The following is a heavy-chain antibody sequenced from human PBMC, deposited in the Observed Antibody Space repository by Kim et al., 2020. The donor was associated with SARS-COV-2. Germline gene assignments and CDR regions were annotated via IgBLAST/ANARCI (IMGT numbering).Heavy chain of an antibody. D-gene: IGHD4-17*01. V-gene: IGHV4-34*01. CDR3: ARGGTYGDYGDV. J-gene: IGHJ6*03. Sequence: NATPALKSRVTISVDTSKNQFSLKLSSVTAADTAVYYCARGGTYGDYGDVWGKGTTVTVSS.